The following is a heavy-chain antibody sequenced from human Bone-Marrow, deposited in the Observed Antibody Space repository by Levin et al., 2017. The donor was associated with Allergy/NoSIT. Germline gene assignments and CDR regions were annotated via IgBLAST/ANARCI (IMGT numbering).Heavy chain of an antibody. J-gene: IGHJ5*02. V-gene: IGHV1-18*01. CDR1: GYRFTSYD. CDR3: ARDSLGSEIDP. Sequence: GESLKISCKTSGYRFTSYDISWVRQAPGQGLEWMGWISGDSGNTKYAQKFQGRVTMTTDTSTSTAYMELRSLRFDDTAVYYCARDSLGSEIDPWGQGTLVTVSS. CDR2: ISGDSGNT. D-gene: IGHD3-16*01.